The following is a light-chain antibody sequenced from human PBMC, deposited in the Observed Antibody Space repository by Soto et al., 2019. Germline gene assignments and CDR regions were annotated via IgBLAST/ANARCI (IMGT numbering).Light chain of an antibody. J-gene: IGKJ2*01. CDR3: QQYSSYPYT. V-gene: IGKV1-5*03. CDR1: QSISSW. Sequence: DIQMTQSPSTLSASVGDRVTITCRASQSISSWLAWYQQKPGKAPKLLIYRASSLETGVPLSFSGSGSGTEFTLTISSLQPDDSATYYCQQYSSYPYTFGQGTKVEI. CDR2: RAS.